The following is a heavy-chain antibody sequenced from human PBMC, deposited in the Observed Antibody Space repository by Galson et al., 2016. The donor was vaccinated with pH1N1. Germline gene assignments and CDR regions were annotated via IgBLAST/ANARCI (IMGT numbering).Heavy chain of an antibody. Sequence: PALVKPIQTLTLTCTFSGFSLSTSGVGVGWIRQPPGKALEWLALIYWDDDKRYSPSLKSRLTITKDTSKNQVVLTMTNMDPVDTATYYCARNGYGDYVGYFDYWGQGTLVTVSS. D-gene: IGHD4-17*01. CDR1: GFSLSTSGVG. V-gene: IGHV2-5*02. CDR2: IYWDDDK. J-gene: IGHJ4*02. CDR3: ARNGYGDYVGYFDY.